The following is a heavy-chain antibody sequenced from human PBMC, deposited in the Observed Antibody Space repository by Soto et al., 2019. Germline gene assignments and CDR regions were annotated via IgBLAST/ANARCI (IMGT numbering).Heavy chain of an antibody. CDR3: ERGSGVVVTD. Sequence: QVQLVQSGAEEKKPGASVKVSCKASGYTFTSYAMHWVRQAPGQRLEWMGWINAGNGNTKYSQKCQGRVTITTDPSASTAYMELSSLRSEDTAVYYGERGSGVVVTDWGQGTLVTVSS. V-gene: IGHV1-3*05. D-gene: IGHD2-2*01. CDR2: INAGNGNT. J-gene: IGHJ4*02. CDR1: GYTFTSYA.